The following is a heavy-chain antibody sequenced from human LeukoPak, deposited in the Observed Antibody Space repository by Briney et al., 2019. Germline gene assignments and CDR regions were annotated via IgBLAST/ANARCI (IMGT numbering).Heavy chain of an antibody. CDR1: GGTFSSYA. V-gene: IGHV1-69*04. CDR3: ARGHYDILTGYRHPDWFDP. Sequence: ASVKVSCKASGGTFSSYAISWVRQAPGQGLEWMGRIIPILGIANYAQKFQGRVTITADKSTSTAYMEPSSLRSEDTAVYYCARGHYDILTGYRHPDWFDPWGQGTLVTVSS. D-gene: IGHD3-9*01. CDR2: IIPILGIA. J-gene: IGHJ5*02.